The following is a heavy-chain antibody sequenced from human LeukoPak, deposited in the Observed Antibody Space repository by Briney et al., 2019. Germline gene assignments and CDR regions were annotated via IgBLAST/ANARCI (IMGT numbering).Heavy chain of an antibody. CDR3: ARHGHCTNGVCYSNYYYYMDV. Sequence: GESLKISCKGSGYSFTSYWIGWVRQMPGKGLKWMGIIYPDDSDTRYSPSFEGQVIISVDKSISTAYLQWRSLKASDTATYYCARHGHCTNGVCYSNYYYYMDVWGKGTTVTVSS. V-gene: IGHV5-51*01. CDR1: GYSFTSYW. D-gene: IGHD2-8*01. CDR2: IYPDDSDT. J-gene: IGHJ6*03.